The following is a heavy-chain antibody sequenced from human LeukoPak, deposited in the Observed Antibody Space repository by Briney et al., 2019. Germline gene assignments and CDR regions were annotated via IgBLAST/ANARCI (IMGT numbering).Heavy chain of an antibody. CDR2: IYNSGTT. V-gene: IGHV4-39*07. J-gene: IGHJ4*02. CDR1: SASISGTYYF. Sequence: SGTLSLTCTVTSASISGTYYFWGWIRQSPGKGLEWIGSIYNSGTTYYNPSLKSRVTISVDTSRNQFSLKLSSVTAADTAVYYCAGRYYYDSGGYYYVDYWGQGTLVTVSS. CDR3: AGRYYYDSGGYYYVDY. D-gene: IGHD3-22*01.